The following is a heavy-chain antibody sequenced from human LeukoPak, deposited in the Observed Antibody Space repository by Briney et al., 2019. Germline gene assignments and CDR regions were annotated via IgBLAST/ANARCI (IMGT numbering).Heavy chain of an antibody. D-gene: IGHD3-10*01. CDR2: INAGNGNT. CDR1: GYTFTSYA. Sequence: ASVKVSCKASGYTFTSYAMHWVRQAPGQRLEWMGWINAGNGNTKYSQKFQGRVTMTEDTSTDTAYMELSSLRSEDTAVYYCASWFGELSGLIYWGQGTLVTVSS. J-gene: IGHJ4*02. V-gene: IGHV1-3*01. CDR3: ASWFGELSGLIY.